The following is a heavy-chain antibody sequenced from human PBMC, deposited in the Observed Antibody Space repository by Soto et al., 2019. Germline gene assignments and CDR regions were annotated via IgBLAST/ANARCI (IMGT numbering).Heavy chain of an antibody. CDR2: IIPIFGTA. J-gene: IGHJ3*02. D-gene: IGHD2-21*02. CDR3: ARDCGGDCLNHVVDDFDI. CDR1: GGTFSSYA. V-gene: IGHV1-69*13. Sequence: SVKVSCKASGGTFSSYAISWVRQAPGQGLEWMGGIIPIFGTANYAQKFQGRVTITADESTSTAYMELSSLRSEDTAVYYCARDCGGDCLNHVVDDFDIWGQGTMVTVSS.